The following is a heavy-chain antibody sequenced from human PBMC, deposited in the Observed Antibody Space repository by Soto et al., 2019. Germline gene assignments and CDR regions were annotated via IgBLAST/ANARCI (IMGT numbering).Heavy chain of an antibody. Sequence: QVQLVQSGAEVKKPGSSVRVSCRSSGDTFSSYIVNWLRLAPGRGLEWMGRVIPVLTTTDYAQNFRGRVTISADRSTNTVYLDLSSQRSDDTAVYYCARRRYCGYDCYHKHYYGMDVWGQGSLVTVAS. CDR2: VIPVLTTT. D-gene: IGHD2-21*02. CDR3: ARRRYCGYDCYHKHYYGMDV. CDR1: GDTFSSYI. J-gene: IGHJ6*02. V-gene: IGHV1-69*08.